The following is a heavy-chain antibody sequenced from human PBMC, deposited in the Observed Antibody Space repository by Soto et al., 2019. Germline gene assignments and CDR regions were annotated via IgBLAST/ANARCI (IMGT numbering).Heavy chain of an antibody. J-gene: IGHJ6*02. D-gene: IGHD2-2*01. CDR3: ACPGYCSSTSCYYYYYGMDV. Sequence: SVKVSCKASVGTFSSYAISWVRQAPGQGLEWMGGIIPIFGTANYAQKFQGRVTITADKSTSTAYMELSSLRSEDTAVYYCACPGYCSSTSCYYYYYGMDVWGHGTTVTVSS. V-gene: IGHV1-69*06. CDR1: VGTFSSYA. CDR2: IIPIFGTA.